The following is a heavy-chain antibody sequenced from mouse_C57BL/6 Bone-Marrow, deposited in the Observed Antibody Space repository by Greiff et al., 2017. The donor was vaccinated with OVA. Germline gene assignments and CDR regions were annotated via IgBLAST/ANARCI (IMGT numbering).Heavy chain of an antibody. Sequence: EVKVEESGGGLVKPGGSLKLSCAASGFTFSSYAMSWVRQTPEKRLEWVATISDGGSYTYYPDNVKGRFTISRDNAKNNLYLQMSHLKSEDTAMYYCARDRITTVVAPHYYAMDYWGQGTSVTVSS. J-gene: IGHJ4*01. CDR3: ARDRITTVVAPHYYAMDY. V-gene: IGHV5-4*01. CDR2: ISDGGSYT. CDR1: GFTFSSYA. D-gene: IGHD1-1*01.